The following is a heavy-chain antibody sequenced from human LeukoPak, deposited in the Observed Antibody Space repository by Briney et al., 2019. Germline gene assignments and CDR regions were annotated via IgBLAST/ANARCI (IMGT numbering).Heavy chain of an antibody. J-gene: IGHJ4*02. Sequence: GASVKVSCKASGGTFSSYAISWVRQAPGQGLEWMGWINTNTGNPTYAQGFTGQFVFSLDTSVSTAYLQISSLKAEDTAVYYCARAGYCSSTSCYQRHIDYWGQGTLVTVSS. CDR3: ARAGYCSSTSCYQRHIDY. CDR2: INTNTGNP. CDR1: GGTFSSYA. D-gene: IGHD2-2*01. V-gene: IGHV7-4-1*02.